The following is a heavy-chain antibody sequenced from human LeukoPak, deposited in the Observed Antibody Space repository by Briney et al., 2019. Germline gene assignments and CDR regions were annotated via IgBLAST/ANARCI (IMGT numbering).Heavy chain of an antibody. CDR1: GYTLTELS. CDR3: ARGERRQLVGSSEKYFQH. J-gene: IGHJ1*01. D-gene: IGHD6-13*01. Sequence: ASVKVSCKVSGYTLTELSMHWVRQAPGKGLEWMGGFDPEDGETIYAQKFQGRVTMTEGTSTDTAYMELSSLRSEDMAVYYCARGERRQLVGSSEKYFQHWGQGTLVTVSS. CDR2: FDPEDGET. V-gene: IGHV1-24*01.